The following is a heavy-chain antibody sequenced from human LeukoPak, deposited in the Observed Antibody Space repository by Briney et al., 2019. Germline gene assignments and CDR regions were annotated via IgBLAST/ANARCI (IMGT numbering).Heavy chain of an antibody. CDR3: ARVLLDSSGNKYWYYDL. CDR1: GFTVSSNY. V-gene: IGHV3-53*01. CDR2: IHNTGNT. J-gene: IGHJ2*01. Sequence: PGGSLRLSCAASGFTVSSNYMNWVRQAPGRGREWVSVIHNTGNTSYADSVKGRFTMSRDSSKNTLYLQMNSLRAEDTAVYYCARVLLDSSGNKYWYYDLWGRGTLVTVSS. D-gene: IGHD3-22*01.